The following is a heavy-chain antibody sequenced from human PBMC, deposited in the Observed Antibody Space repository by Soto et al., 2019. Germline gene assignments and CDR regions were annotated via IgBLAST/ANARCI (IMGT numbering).Heavy chain of an antibody. J-gene: IGHJ6*01. CDR1: GGTFSSYA. V-gene: IGHV1-69*13. CDR3: ASYCSGGSCYANYYYGMDG. Sequence: GASVKVSCKASGGTFSSYAISWVRQAPGQGLEWMGGIIPIFGTANYAQKFQGRVTITADESTSTAYMELSSLRSEDTAVYYCASYCSGGSCYANYYYGMDGWGQGTTVTVAS. CDR2: IIPIFGTA. D-gene: IGHD2-15*01.